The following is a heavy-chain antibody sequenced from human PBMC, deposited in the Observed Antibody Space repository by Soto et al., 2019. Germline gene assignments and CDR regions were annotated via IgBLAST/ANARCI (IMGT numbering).Heavy chain of an antibody. J-gene: IGHJ4*02. Sequence: PGESLKISCKGSGYSFTSYWIGWVRQIPGKGLEWMGIIYPGDSDTRYSPSFQGQVTISADKSITTAYLQWSSLKASDSAMYYCARCPHSSAWPVDYWGQGTLVTVSS. CDR1: GYSFTSYW. V-gene: IGHV5-51*01. CDR2: IYPGDSDT. D-gene: IGHD6-19*01. CDR3: ARCPHSSAWPVDY.